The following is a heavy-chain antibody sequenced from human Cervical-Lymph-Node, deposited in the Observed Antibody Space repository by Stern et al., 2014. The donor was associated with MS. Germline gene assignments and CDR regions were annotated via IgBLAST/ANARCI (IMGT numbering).Heavy chain of an antibody. CDR1: GFTFSDFY. D-gene: IGHD3-22*01. J-gene: IGHJ4*02. V-gene: IGHV3-72*01. CDR3: ASVGSNRYDSRGHYN. CDR2: TRNRVHSYAT. Sequence: EVQLVESGGGLVQPGGSLRLSCAASGFTFSDFYMHWVRQAPGKGLEWVGRTRNRVHSYATEYAASVKGRFTISRDDSQNSLYLQMSNLKIEDTAVYGCASVGSNRYDSRGHYNWGQGTLVTVSS.